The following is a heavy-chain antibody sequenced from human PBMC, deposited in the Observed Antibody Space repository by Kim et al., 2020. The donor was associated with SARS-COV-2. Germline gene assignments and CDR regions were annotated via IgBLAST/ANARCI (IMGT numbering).Heavy chain of an antibody. D-gene: IGHD3-9*01. CDR3: ARESASFYDILTAYYGHFDY. Sequence: RFTISRDNAKTSLYMQMNSLKAEDTAVYYCARESASFYDILTAYYGHFDYWGQGTLVTVSS. V-gene: IGHV3-48*03. J-gene: IGHJ4*02.